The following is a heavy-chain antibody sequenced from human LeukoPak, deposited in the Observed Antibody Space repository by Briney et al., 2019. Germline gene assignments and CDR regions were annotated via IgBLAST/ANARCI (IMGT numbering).Heavy chain of an antibody. D-gene: IGHD2-15*01. CDR2: INANGGGK. CDR1: GYTFTGYY. V-gene: IGHV1-2*02. J-gene: IGHJ4*02. CDR3: ARDQCSGGSCYQFDY. Sequence: ASVKVSCQASGYTFTGYYMHRVRQAPRHGLEWMGWINANGGGKNYAQKLQGRVTMTRDTSISTAYMELSRLISDDTAVYYCARDQCSGGSCYQFDYWGQGTLVTVSS.